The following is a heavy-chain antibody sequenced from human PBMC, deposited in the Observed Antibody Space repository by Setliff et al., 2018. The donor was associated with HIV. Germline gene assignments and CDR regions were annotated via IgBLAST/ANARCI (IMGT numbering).Heavy chain of an antibody. CDR3: AKVFHDYGDSSTFDY. D-gene: IGHD4-17*01. V-gene: IGHV3-11*04. J-gene: IGHJ4*02. CDR1: GFTFSDYY. Sequence: PGGSLRLSCAASGFTFSDYYMSWIRQAPGKGLEWISYISRGGRTKYYADSVKGRFTISRDNAKNSLYLQMNSLRAEDTTIYYCAKVFHDYGDSSTFDYWGQGTLVTVSS. CDR2: ISRGGRTK.